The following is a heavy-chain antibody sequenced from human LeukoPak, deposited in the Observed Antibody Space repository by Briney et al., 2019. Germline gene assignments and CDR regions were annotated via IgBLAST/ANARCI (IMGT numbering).Heavy chain of an antibody. D-gene: IGHD2-2*01. V-gene: IGHV4-34*01. J-gene: IGHJ6*02. CDR3: ARADIVVVPAAMGPDYYYYGMDV. Sequence: SETLSLTCAVYGGSFSGYYWSWIRQPPGKGLEWIGEINHSGSTNYNPSLKSRVTISVDTSKNQFSLKLSSVTAADTAVYYCARADIVVVPAAMGPDYYYYGMDVWGQGTTVTVSS. CDR2: INHSGST. CDR1: GGSFSGYY.